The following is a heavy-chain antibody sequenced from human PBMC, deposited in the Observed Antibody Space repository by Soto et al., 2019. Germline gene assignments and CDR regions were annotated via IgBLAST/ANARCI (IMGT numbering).Heavy chain of an antibody. Sequence: GASVKVSCKASGGTFSSYAISWVRQAPGQGLEWMGGIIPIFGTANYAQKFQGRVTITADESTSTAYMELCSLRSEDTAVYYCARGRIVGATTHWFDPWGQGTLVTVSS. J-gene: IGHJ5*02. V-gene: IGHV1-69*13. CDR2: IIPIFGTA. CDR1: GGTFSSYA. D-gene: IGHD1-26*01. CDR3: ARGRIVGATTHWFDP.